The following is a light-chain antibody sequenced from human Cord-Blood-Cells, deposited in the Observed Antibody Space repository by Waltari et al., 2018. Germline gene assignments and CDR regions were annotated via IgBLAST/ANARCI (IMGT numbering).Light chain of an antibody. Sequence: EIVMTQSPATLSVSPGERATLSCRASQSVSSNFAWYQQNPGQAPRLPIYCASARATGIPARFSGSGSAREFNLTFSSLQSEDFAVYACQQYNNWPQTFGQGTKLEIK. CDR2: CAS. CDR1: QSVSSN. V-gene: IGKV3-15*01. J-gene: IGKJ2*01. CDR3: QQYNNWPQT.